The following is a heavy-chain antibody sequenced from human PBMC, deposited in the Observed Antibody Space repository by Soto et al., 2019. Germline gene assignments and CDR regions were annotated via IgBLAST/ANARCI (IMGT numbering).Heavy chain of an antibody. V-gene: IGHV3-74*01. CDR2: INNEGSST. CDR3: TRDSTVPLLRYYYYGMDV. Sequence: LRLSCAASGFTFNAYWMYWVRQVPGKGLVWVSRINNEGSSTSYADSVKGRFTISRDNAKNTLYLQMNSLRAEDTAVYFCTRDSTVPLLRYYYYGMDVWGQGTTVTVSS. CDR1: GFTFNAYW. D-gene: IGHD4-4*01. J-gene: IGHJ6*02.